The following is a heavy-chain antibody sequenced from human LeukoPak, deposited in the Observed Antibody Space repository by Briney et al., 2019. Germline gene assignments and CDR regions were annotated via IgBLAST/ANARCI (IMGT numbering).Heavy chain of an antibody. V-gene: IGHV3-23*01. Sequence: GGSLRLSCAASGFTVSSNYMSWVRQAPGKGLEWVSAISGSDGSTWYADSVRGRFTISRDTSKNTVFLQMNSLRADDTAVYYCAKDRAYPNDVFDIWGQGTMVTVSS. CDR3: AKDRAYPNDVFDI. J-gene: IGHJ3*02. D-gene: IGHD2-21*01. CDR1: GFTVSSNY. CDR2: ISGSDGST.